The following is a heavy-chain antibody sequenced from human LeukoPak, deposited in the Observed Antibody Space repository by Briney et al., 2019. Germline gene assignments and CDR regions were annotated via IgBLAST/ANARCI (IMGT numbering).Heavy chain of an antibody. CDR1: GGSISSYY. J-gene: IGHJ4*02. V-gene: IGHV4-59*01. Sequence: PSETLSLTCTVSGGSISSYYWSWIRQPPGKGLEWIGYIYYSGSTNYNPSLKSRVTISVDTSKNQFSLKLSSVTAADTAVYYCARERVGYFLEWLFDYWGQGTLVTVSS. D-gene: IGHD3-3*01. CDR2: IYYSGST. CDR3: ARERVGYFLEWLFDY.